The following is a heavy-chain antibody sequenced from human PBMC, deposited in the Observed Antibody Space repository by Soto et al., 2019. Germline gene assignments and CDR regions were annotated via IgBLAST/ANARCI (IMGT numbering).Heavy chain of an antibody. D-gene: IGHD2-2*01. CDR3: ARTLGYCSSTSCYAEYFQH. V-gene: IGHV1-69*02. Sequence: QVQLVQSGAEVKKPGSSVKVSCKASGGTFSSYTISWVRQAPGQGLEWMGRIIPILGIANYAQKFQGRVTITADNSTSTAYMDLSSLRSEDTAVYYCARTLGYCSSTSCYAEYFQHWGQGTLVTVSS. CDR2: IIPILGIA. J-gene: IGHJ1*01. CDR1: GGTFSSYT.